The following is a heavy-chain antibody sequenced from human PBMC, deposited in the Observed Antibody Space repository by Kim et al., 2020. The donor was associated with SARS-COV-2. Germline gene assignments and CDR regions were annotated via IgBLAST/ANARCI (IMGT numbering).Heavy chain of an antibody. CDR2: IIPIFGTA. CDR3: ATALAAAGRGDY. Sequence: SVKVSCKASGGTFSSYAISWVRQALGQGLEWMGGIIPIFGTANYAQKFQGRVTITADESTSTAYMELSSLRSEDTAVYYCATALAAAGRGDYWGQGTLVTVSS. J-gene: IGHJ4*02. CDR1: GGTFSSYA. D-gene: IGHD6-13*01. V-gene: IGHV1-69*13.